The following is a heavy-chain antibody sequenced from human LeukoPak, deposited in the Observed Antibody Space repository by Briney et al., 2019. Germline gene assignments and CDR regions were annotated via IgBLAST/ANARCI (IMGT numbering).Heavy chain of an antibody. Sequence: SETLSLTCTVSGGSISGYYWSWIRQPPGKGLEWIGYIYYSGSTKYNPSLKSRVTLSVDTSKKQFSLKLSSVTAADTAVYYCARSKDILTGYCFDYWGQGTLVTVSS. CDR3: ARSKDILTGYCFDY. D-gene: IGHD3-9*01. CDR1: GGSISGYY. CDR2: IYYSGST. V-gene: IGHV4-59*13. J-gene: IGHJ4*02.